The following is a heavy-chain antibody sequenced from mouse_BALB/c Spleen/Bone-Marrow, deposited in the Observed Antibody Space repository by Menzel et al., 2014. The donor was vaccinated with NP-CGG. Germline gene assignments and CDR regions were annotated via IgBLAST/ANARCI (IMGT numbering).Heavy chain of an antibody. V-gene: IGHV4-1*02. Sequence: EVKVEESGGGLVQPGGSLKLSCAASGFDFSRYWMSWVRQAPGKGLEWIEEINPDSSTINYTPSLKDKFIISRDNAKNTLYRQRSKVRSEDTALYYGERPVYRYDPPAYWGQGTTLTVSS. D-gene: IGHD2-14*01. CDR3: ERPVYRYDPPAY. J-gene: IGHJ2*01. CDR2: INPDSSTI. CDR1: GFDFSRYW.